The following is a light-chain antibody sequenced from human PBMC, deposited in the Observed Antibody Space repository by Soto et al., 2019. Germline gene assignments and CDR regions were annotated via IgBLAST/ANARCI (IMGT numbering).Light chain of an antibody. CDR3: MQSIELPRT. Sequence: IVMTQTPLSLAVTPXXXXXXXXXXXQXXLQSDGNTYLYWFLQKPGQPPQLLIYAASNRFSGVPDRFSGSGSGTEFTLKISRVEAEDVGVYYCMQSIELPRTFGQGTKVDI. CDR1: QXXLQSDGNTY. CDR2: AAS. J-gene: IGKJ1*01. V-gene: IGKV2D-29*01.